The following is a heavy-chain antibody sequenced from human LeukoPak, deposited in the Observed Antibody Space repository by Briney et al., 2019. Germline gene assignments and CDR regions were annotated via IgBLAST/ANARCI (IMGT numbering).Heavy chain of an antibody. Sequence: MSGGSRRLSCVDSGFTFRTYSMNWVRQAPGKGLEWVAFISSSSSYIYYADSVKGRFTISRDNVKNSLYLQMNSLRAEDTAVYYCARDKLEQTYYYYYIDVWGKGTTVTVSS. CDR2: ISSSSSYI. J-gene: IGHJ6*03. D-gene: IGHD1/OR15-1a*01. V-gene: IGHV3-21*01. CDR3: ARDKLEQTYYYYYIDV. CDR1: GFTFRTYS.